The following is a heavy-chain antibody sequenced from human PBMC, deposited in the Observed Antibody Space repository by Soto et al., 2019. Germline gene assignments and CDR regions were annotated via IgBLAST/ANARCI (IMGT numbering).Heavy chain of an antibody. V-gene: IGHV5-51*01. D-gene: IGHD5-18*01. CDR1: GYSFTNNW. Sequence: PGESLKISCKDYGYSFTNNWIAWVRQMPGKGLEWMGSIYPGDSDTRYSPSFEGQVTISAGEAIDTAYLQWSSLKASDTAMYYCARLREYSYGYNYWGQGTLVTVSS. CDR2: IYPGDSDT. J-gene: IGHJ4*02. CDR3: ARLREYSYGYNY.